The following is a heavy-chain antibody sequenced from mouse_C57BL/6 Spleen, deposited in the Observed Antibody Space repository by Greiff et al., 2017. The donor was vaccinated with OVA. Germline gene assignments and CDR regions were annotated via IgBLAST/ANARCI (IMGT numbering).Heavy chain of an antibody. V-gene: IGHV1-69*01. D-gene: IGHD1-1*01. Sequence: VQLQQPGAELVMPGASVKLSCKASGYTFTSYWMHWVKQRPGQGLEWIGEIDPSDSSTNYNQKFKGKSTLTVDKSASTAYMQLSSLTSEDSAVYYCALYYGSSYNYWGQGTTLTVSA. J-gene: IGHJ2*01. CDR1: GYTFTSYW. CDR2: IDPSDSST. CDR3: ALYYGSSYNY.